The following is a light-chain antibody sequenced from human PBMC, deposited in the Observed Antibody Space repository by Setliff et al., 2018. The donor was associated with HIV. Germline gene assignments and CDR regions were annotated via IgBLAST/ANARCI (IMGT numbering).Light chain of an antibody. J-gene: IGLJ2*01. CDR1: SSDVGDYNY. CDR2: DVS. Sequence: QSVLAQPASVSGSPGQSITISCTGTSSDVGDYNYVSWYQQHPGKAPKLMIYDVSNRPSGVSNRFSGSKSGSTASLTISGLQTEDEANYYCCSYAGSYSHVVFGGGTKGTVL. V-gene: IGLV2-14*03. CDR3: CSYAGSYSHVV.